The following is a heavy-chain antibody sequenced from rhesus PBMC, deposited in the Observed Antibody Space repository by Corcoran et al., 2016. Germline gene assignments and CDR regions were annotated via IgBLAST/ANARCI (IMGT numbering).Heavy chain of an antibody. Sequence: QVQLQESGPGLGKPSQTLSLPCAISGDRVPSKSATWNWIRQSPSRGLEWLGRTYYRSKWYNDYAQSVQNRISINPDTSKNQFSLQLNSVTPEDMAVYYCARRGYCSSTYCSFDYWGQGVMVTVSS. D-gene: IGHD2-15*01. J-gene: IGHJ4*01. V-gene: IGHV6-1*01. CDR3: ARRGYCSSTYCSFDY. CDR1: GDRVPSKSAT. CDR2: TYYRSKWYN.